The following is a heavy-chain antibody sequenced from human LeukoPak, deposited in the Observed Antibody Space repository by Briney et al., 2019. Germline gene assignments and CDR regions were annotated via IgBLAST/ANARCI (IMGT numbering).Heavy chain of an antibody. CDR2: IYCSVST. D-gene: IGHD2-15*01. CDR1: GGSISSHY. J-gene: IGHJ4*02. Sequence: KTSETLSLTCTVSGGSISSHYWSWIRQPPGKGLEWIGYIYCSVSTGYNPSLKGRVTIAVDTSKNHFSLKLRSVTAPATAESYWARSILNSGGSCCWYYFDYWGQGTLVTVSS. CDR3: ARSILNSGGSCCWYYFDY. V-gene: IGHV4-59*11.